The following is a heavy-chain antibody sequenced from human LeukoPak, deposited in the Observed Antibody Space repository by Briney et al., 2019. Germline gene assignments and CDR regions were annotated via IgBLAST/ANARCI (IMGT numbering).Heavy chain of an antibody. D-gene: IGHD6-13*01. CDR1: GGSLSSYY. J-gene: IGHJ4*02. CDR2: IYYSGSA. V-gene: IGHV4-59*01. Sequence: PETLSLTCTVSGGSLSSYYWRWIRQPPGKGLDWIGYIYYSGSAKYNPPLRSRVTISVDTSKNQFSLKLSSVTAGDTAVYYCARAPGIAAAGTHFFFCGQGTLVTVSS. CDR3: ARAPGIAAAGTHFFF.